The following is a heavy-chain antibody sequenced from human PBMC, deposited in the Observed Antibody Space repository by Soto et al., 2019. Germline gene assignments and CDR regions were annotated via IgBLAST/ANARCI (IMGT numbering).Heavy chain of an antibody. Sequence: SETLSLTCTVSGGSISSYYWSWIRQPPGKGLEWIGYIYYSGSTNYNPSLKSRVTISVDTSKNQFSLKLSSVTAADTAVYYCARAPNRYCSSTSCYAGINWFDPWGQGTLVTVSS. CDR3: ARAPNRYCSSTSCYAGINWFDP. V-gene: IGHV4-59*01. CDR1: GGSISSYY. CDR2: IYYSGST. D-gene: IGHD2-2*01. J-gene: IGHJ5*02.